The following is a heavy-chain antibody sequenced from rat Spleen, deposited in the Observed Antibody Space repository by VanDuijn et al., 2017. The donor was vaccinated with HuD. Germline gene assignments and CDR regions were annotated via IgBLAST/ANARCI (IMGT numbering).Heavy chain of an antibody. CDR3: TTNTVYPYYEVMDV. CDR2: ISYDDRST. D-gene: IGHD3-2*01. CDR1: GFTFSDFY. V-gene: IGHV5-20*01. Sequence: EVQLVESDGGLVQPGRSLKLSCAASGFTFSDFYMAWVRQAPTTGLEWVATISYDDRSTYYRDSVKGRFTISQDNTTYTLYLQMDNLRSEDTATYYCTTNTVYPYYEVMDVWGQGASVTVSS. J-gene: IGHJ4*01.